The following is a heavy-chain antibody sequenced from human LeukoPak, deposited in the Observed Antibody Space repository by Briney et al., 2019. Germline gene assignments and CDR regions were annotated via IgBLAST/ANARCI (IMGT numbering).Heavy chain of an antibody. CDR3: ARSLAGSGYGALDI. J-gene: IGHJ3*02. D-gene: IGHD3-22*01. CDR1: GFIFSHYG. Sequence: HPGGPLRLSCAASGFIFSHYGMHWVRQAPGKGLEWVAVIQNDASTENYADSVKGRFTISRDNSKNTVFLQMNSLRVEDTAVYYCARSLAGSGYGALDIWGQGTMVTVSS. V-gene: IGHV3-33*05. CDR2: IQNDASTE.